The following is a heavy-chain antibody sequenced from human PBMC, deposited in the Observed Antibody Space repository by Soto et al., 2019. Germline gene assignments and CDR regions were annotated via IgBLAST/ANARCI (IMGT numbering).Heavy chain of an antibody. CDR1: GYTFTSYG. J-gene: IGHJ6*02. CDR3: ARNYVDTAMAFYYYYGMDV. D-gene: IGHD5-18*01. Sequence: ASVKVSCKASGYTFTSYGISWVRQAPGQGLEWMGWISAYNGNTNYAQKLQGRVTMTTDTSTSTAYMELRSLRSDDTAVYYCARNYVDTAMAFYYYYGMDVWGQGTTVTVSS. V-gene: IGHV1-18*04. CDR2: ISAYNGNT.